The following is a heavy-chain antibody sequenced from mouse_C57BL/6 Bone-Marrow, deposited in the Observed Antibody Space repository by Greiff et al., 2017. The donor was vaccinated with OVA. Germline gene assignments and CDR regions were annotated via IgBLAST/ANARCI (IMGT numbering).Heavy chain of an antibody. CDR3: VFYNGSRYRYLDV. V-gene: IGHV1-39*01. J-gene: IGHJ1*03. Sequence: VQLQQSGPELVKPGASVKISCKASGYSFTDYYMNWVKQSHGKGLEWIGVIYPNYGTNSYNQKFKGKATSTVDQSSSTAYMQLNSLTSEDSAVYYYVFYNGSRYRYLDVWGTGTTVTVSA. D-gene: IGHD1-1*01. CDR1: GYSFTDYY. CDR2: IYPNYGTN.